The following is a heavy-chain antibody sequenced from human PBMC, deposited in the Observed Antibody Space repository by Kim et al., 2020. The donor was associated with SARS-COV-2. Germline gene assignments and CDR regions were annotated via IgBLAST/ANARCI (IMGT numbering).Heavy chain of an antibody. CDR3: ARVLIPRYYYDSSGYQYYFDY. CDR1: GYTFTSYA. J-gene: IGHJ4*02. CDR2: INTNTGNP. D-gene: IGHD3-22*01. Sequence: ASVKVSCKASGYTFTSYAMNWVRQAPGQGLEWMGWINTNTGNPTYAQGFTGRFVFSLDTSVSTAYLQISSLKAEDTAVYYCARVLIPRYYYDSSGYQYYFDYWGQGTLVTVSS. V-gene: IGHV7-4-1*02.